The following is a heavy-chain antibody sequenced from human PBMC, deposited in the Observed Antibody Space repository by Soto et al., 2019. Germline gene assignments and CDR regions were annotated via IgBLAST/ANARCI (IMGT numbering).Heavy chain of an antibody. CDR2: IYWDDDK. D-gene: IGHD5-12*01. J-gene: IGHJ4*02. CDR1: GFSLTSGVG. CDR3: AHIDPEIVTVGGHGGFDY. Sequence: QITLKESGPTLVRPPQTLTLTCTFSGFSLTSGVGVGWIRQPPGKALEWLALIYWDDDKRYSPSLKNRLTITQDTSNNPGALTITNVAPVATAPYFCAHIDPEIVTVGGHGGFDYWGQGTLVTVSS. V-gene: IGHV2-5*02.